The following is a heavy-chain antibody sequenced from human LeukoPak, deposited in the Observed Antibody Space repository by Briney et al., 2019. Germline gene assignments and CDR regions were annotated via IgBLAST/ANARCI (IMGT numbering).Heavy chain of an antibody. CDR1: GFTFSSYA. D-gene: IGHD1-26*01. CDR2: ISGSGGST. Sequence: GGSLRLSCAASGFTFSSYAMSWVRQAPGKGLEWVSAISGSGGSTYYADSVKGRFTISRDNSKNTLYLQMSGLRVEDTAVYYCARQPTWAFANFAYWGQGTLVTVSS. J-gene: IGHJ4*02. V-gene: IGHV3-23*01. CDR3: ARQPTWAFANFAY.